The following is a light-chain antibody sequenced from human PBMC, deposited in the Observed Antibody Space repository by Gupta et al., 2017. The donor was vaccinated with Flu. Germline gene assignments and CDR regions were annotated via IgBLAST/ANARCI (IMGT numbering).Light chain of an antibody. V-gene: IGLV5-45*01. J-gene: IGLJ2*01. CDR3: MSWHSSAWV. Sequence: QAVLTQPASLSASPGASASLPCPLRSGITVGTSKIYWYQQKPGSPPQYLLTYKSDSDKQQGSGVPSRFSGSKDASANAGILLISGLQSEDEADYYCMSWHSSAWVFGGGTKLTVL. CDR1: SGITVGTSK. CDR2: YKSDSDK.